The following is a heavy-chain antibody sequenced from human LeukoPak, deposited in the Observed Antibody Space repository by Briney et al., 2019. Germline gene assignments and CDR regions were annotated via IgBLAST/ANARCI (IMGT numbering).Heavy chain of an antibody. Sequence: SQTLSLTCTVSGGSISSGSYYWRWLRQPAGTGLEWLGRIYTSGSTNYNPSLKSRVTISVDTSKNQFSLKLSSVTAADTAVYYCATQLGSGDAFDIWGQGTMVTVSS. CDR2: IYTSGST. V-gene: IGHV4-61*02. CDR1: GGSISSGSYY. D-gene: IGHD1-1*01. J-gene: IGHJ3*02. CDR3: ATQLGSGDAFDI.